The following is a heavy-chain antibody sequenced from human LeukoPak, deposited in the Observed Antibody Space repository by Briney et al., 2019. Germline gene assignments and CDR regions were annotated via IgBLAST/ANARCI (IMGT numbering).Heavy chain of an antibody. J-gene: IGHJ5*02. D-gene: IGHD3-22*01. CDR1: GGSISGQY. CDR2: IHYKGST. V-gene: IGHV4-59*11. Sequence: SETLSLTCTDSGGSISGQYWSWVRQHPGKGLEWIGDIHYKGSTNYNPSPKSRVTITVDTSKNQCSLKLSSVTAADTAEYYCARLYDSTDYTNWLDPWGQGTLVTVSS. CDR3: ARLYDSTDYTNWLDP.